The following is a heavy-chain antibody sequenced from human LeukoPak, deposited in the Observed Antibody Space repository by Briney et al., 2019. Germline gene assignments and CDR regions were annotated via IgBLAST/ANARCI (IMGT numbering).Heavy chain of an antibody. CDR1: GGSICNSY. CDR2: ISTGGDI. V-gene: IGHV4-59*07. D-gene: IGHD6-13*01. J-gene: IGHJ5*02. CDR3: ARGYSSSWYALPIWFDP. Sequence: SDTLSLTCAVSGGSICNSYCSWARQPPGKELEFIGYISTGGDINYNPSLKSRVTISVDTSKNQFSLKLSSVTAADTAVYYCARGYSSSWYALPIWFDPWGQGTLVTVSS.